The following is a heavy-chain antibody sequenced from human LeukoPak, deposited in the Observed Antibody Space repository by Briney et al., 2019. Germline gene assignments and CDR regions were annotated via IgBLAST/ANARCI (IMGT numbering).Heavy chain of an antibody. Sequence: ASVKVSCKASGGTFSSYSMNWVRQAPGKGLEWVSYISSSSSTIYYADSVKGRFTVSRDNAKNSLYLQMNSLRAEDTAVYYCARDPSLRFLEWSSYYYYYMDVWGKGTTVTVSS. CDR1: GGTFSSYS. CDR3: ARDPSLRFLEWSSYYYYYMDV. V-gene: IGHV3-48*01. D-gene: IGHD3-3*01. CDR2: ISSSSSTI. J-gene: IGHJ6*03.